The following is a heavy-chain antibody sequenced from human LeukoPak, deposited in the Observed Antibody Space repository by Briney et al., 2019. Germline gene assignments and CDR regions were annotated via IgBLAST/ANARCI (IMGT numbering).Heavy chain of an antibody. CDR1: GFTFSDHS. CDR3: ARVTVGYCSGGRCSNFDV. V-gene: IGHV3-72*01. J-gene: IGHJ4*02. CDR2: TGNKANSYTT. D-gene: IGHD2-15*01. Sequence: GGSLRLSCAASGFTFSDHSMDWVRQAPGKGLEWVGRTGNKANSYTTEYAASVKGGFTISRDDSKNSLYLQMNSLKTEDTAVYYCARVTVGYCSGGRCSNFDVWGQGTLVTVSS.